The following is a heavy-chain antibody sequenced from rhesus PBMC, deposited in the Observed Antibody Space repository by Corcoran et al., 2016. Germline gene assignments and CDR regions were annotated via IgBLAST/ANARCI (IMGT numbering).Heavy chain of an antibody. CDR3: ARAKWELVFDY. D-gene: IGHD1-44*01. V-gene: IGHV4-165*01. Sequence: QVQLQESGPGLVKPSETLSLTCAVSGGSFSGYYWGWIRQPPGKGLEWIGEITGSRGGPTYNPSLKSGVTISPDTSNNQCALKLSSVTAADTAGYYCARAKWELVFDYWGQGVLVTVSS. J-gene: IGHJ4*01. CDR1: GGSFSGYY. CDR2: ITGSRGGP.